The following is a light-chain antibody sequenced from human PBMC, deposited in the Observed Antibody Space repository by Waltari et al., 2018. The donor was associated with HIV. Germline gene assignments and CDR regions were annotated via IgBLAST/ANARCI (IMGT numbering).Light chain of an antibody. CDR3: QSYDSSLSPWV. CDR1: SSNIGAGYD. Sequence: QSELTQPPSVSGAPGHRVTISCTGSSSNIGAGYDVHWYQQLPGTAPKLLIYGNSNRPSGVPDRFSGSKSGTSASLAITGLQAEDEADYYCQSYDSSLSPWVFGGGTKLTVL. J-gene: IGLJ3*02. V-gene: IGLV1-40*01. CDR2: GNS.